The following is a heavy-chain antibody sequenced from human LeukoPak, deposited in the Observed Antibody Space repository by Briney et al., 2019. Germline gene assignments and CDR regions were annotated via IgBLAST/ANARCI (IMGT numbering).Heavy chain of an antibody. V-gene: IGHV4-34*01. J-gene: IGHJ4*02. D-gene: IGHD1-26*01. CDR2: INHSGST. CDR1: GGSFSGYY. Sequence: PSETLSLTCAVYGGSFSGYYWSWIRQPPGKGLEWIGEINHSGSTNYNPSLKSRVTISVDTSKNQFSLKLSSVTAADTAVYYCARDGNKWELDYWGQGTLVTVSS. CDR3: ARDGNKWELDY.